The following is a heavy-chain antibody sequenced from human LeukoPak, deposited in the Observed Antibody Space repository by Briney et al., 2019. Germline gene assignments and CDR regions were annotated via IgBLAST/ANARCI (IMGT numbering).Heavy chain of an antibody. Sequence: SENLSLNCTVSGGSISSHYWSWIRQPPGKGLEWIGYIYNSGTTNYNPSLKSRVTISVDTSKNQFSLKLSSVTAADTAVYYCARALGGAPPIWGQGTLVTVSS. CDR3: ARALGGAPPI. CDR1: GGSISSHY. V-gene: IGHV4-59*11. D-gene: IGHD1-26*01. CDR2: IYNSGTT. J-gene: IGHJ4*02.